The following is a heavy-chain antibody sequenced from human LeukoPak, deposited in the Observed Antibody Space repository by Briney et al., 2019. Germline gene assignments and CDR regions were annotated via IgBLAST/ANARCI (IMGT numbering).Heavy chain of an antibody. V-gene: IGHV4-4*07. J-gene: IGHJ5*02. D-gene: IGHD6-13*01. CDR3: ARGVASTGIGWFDP. CDR2: IYTSGST. Sequence: PSETLSLTCTVSGGFISSYSWSWIRQGAGKGLEWIGRIYTSGSTNYNPSLKSRVTMSVDTSKNQFSLNLSSVTAADTAVYYCARGVASTGIGWFDPWGQGTLVTVSS. CDR1: GGFISSYS.